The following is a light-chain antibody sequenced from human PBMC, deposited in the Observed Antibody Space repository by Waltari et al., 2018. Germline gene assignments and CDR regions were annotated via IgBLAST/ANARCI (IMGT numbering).Light chain of an antibody. J-gene: IGLJ1*01. CDR2: DND. V-gene: IGLV1-51*01. CDR3: AIWDSRLTSYV. Sequence: QSVLTQPPSVSAAPGQTVTLPCPGSSSSIGTHDVSWYQPLPRTAPKLLIFDNDKRPSGIPDRFSGSKSGTSATLGITGLQTGDEADYYCAIWDSRLTSYVFGTGTRVTVL. CDR1: SSSIGTHD.